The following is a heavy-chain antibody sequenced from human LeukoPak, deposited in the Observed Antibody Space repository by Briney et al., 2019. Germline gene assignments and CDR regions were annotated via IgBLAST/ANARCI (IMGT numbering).Heavy chain of an antibody. D-gene: IGHD2-15*01. CDR2: IYHSGGT. CDR3: ARAAGYCSGGSCYSRDDWFDP. J-gene: IGHJ5*02. CDR1: GYSISSGYY. V-gene: IGHV4-38-2*01. Sequence: SETLSLTCAVSGYSISSGYYWGWIRQPPGKGLEWIGSIYHSGGTYYNPSLKSRVTISVDTSKNQFSLKLSSVTAADTAVYYCARAAGYCSGGSCYSRDDWFDPWGQGTLVTVSS.